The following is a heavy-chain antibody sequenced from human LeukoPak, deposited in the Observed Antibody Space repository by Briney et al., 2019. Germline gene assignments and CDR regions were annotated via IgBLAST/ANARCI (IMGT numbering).Heavy chain of an antibody. Sequence: ASVKVSCKASGGTFSSYAISWVRQAPGQGLEWMGGIIPIFGTANYAQKFQGRVTITADESTSTAYMELSSLRSEDTAVYYCAKALNYYYYYGMDVWGQGTTVTVSS. D-gene: IGHD3-9*01. CDR2: IIPIFGTA. CDR3: AKALNYYYYYGMDV. CDR1: GGTFSSYA. J-gene: IGHJ6*02. V-gene: IGHV1-69*13.